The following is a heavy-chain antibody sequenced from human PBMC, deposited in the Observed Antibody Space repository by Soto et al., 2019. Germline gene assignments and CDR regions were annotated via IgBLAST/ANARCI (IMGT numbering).Heavy chain of an antibody. J-gene: IGHJ4*02. CDR2: IYHSGST. V-gene: IGHV4-59*12. CDR3: ARMTTVTTHFDY. D-gene: IGHD4-17*01. CDR1: GGSIGSYY. Sequence: SETLSLTCTVSGGSIGSYYWSWIRQPPGKGLEWIGYIYHSGSTYYNPSLKSRVTISVDRSKNQFSLKLSSVTAADTAVYYCARMTTVTTHFDYWGQGTLVTVSS.